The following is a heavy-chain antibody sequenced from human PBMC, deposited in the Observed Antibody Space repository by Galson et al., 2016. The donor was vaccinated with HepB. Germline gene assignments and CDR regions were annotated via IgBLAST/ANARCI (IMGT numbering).Heavy chain of an antibody. J-gene: IGHJ6*02. CDR1: GFTFSYYW. Sequence: SLRLSCAASGFTFSYYWMTWVRQAPGKGLEWVANIKPDGSETYYVESVKGRFTISRDNAKNSLYLHMDSLRTDDTAVYFCARDALYGLDVWGQGTTVAVSS. V-gene: IGHV3-7*01. CDR3: ARDALYGLDV. CDR2: IKPDGSET.